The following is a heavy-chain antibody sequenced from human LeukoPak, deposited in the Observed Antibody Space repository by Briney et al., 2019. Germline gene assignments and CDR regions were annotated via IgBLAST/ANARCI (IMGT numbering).Heavy chain of an antibody. V-gene: IGHV1-46*01. CDR2: INPSGGST. CDR3: ARDLAFGVVRMGAFDI. D-gene: IGHD3-3*01. Sequence: GASVKVSCKASGYTFTSYYMHWVRQAPGQGLEWMGIINPSGGSTSYAQKFQGRVTMTRDMSTSTVYMELSSLRSEDTAVYYCARDLAFGVVRMGAFDIWGQGTMVTVSS. J-gene: IGHJ3*02. CDR1: GYTFTSYY.